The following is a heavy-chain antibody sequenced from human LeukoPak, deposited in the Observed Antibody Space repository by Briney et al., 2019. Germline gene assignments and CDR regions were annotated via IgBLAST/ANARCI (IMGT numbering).Heavy chain of an antibody. D-gene: IGHD2-21*01. J-gene: IGHJ4*02. V-gene: IGHV4-39*07. CDR1: GGSISSRTYY. CDR2: IYYSGST. CDR3: SRELSSGLLQPTRYFDY. Sequence: SETLSLTCTVSGGSISSRTYYWDWIRQSAGKGLEWIGRIYYSGSTNYNPSLKTRVTISVGPSKNQFSLKLNSCTAAYTAVYFCSRELSSGLLQPTRYFDYWGQGALVTVSS.